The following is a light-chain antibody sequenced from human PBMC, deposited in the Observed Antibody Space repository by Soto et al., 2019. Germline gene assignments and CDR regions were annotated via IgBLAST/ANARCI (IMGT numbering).Light chain of an antibody. Sequence: EIVLTQSPATLSVSPGERATLSFRASQSVSSNLAWYQHKPGQAPRLLIYGASTRATGIPDRFSGSGSGTDFTLTISRLEPEDFAVYYCHQYGSSQTFGQGTKVDNK. V-gene: IGKV3-20*01. J-gene: IGKJ1*01. CDR2: GAS. CDR1: QSVSSN. CDR3: HQYGSSQT.